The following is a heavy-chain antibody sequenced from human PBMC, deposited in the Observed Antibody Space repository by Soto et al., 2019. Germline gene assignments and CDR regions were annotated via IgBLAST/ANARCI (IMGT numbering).Heavy chain of an antibody. CDR1: GFSFSGYA. V-gene: IGHV3-23*01. Sequence: GGSLRLSCAASGFSFSGYAMSWVRQAPEKGLEWVSGISGSGGSTYYADSVKGRFTISRDNSKNTLYLQMNSLRAEDTAVYYCAKNYYGSGSYYNPVDYWGQGTLVTVPQ. J-gene: IGHJ4*02. D-gene: IGHD3-10*01. CDR2: ISGSGGST. CDR3: AKNYYGSGSYYNPVDY.